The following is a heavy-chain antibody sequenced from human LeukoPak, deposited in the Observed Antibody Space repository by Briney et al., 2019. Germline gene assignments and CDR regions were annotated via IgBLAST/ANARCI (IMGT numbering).Heavy chain of an antibody. J-gene: IGHJ4*02. V-gene: IGHV4-34*01. Sequence: SETLSLTCAVYGGSFSGYYWSWIRQPPGKGLEWIGEINHSGSTNYNPSLKSRVTISVDTSKNQFSLKLSSVTAADTAVYYCARVIVGATTYWGREPWSPSPQ. CDR3: ARVIVGATTY. CDR2: INHSGST. CDR1: GGSFSGYY. D-gene: IGHD1-26*01.